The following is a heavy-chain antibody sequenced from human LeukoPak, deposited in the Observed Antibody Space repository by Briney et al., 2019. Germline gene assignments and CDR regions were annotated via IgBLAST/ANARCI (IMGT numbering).Heavy chain of an antibody. J-gene: IGHJ4*02. CDR2: IYHSGST. D-gene: IGHD1-26*01. CDR1: GGSISSGGYY. Sequence: SQTLSLTCTVSGGSISSGGYYWSWIRQPPGKGLEWIGYIYHSGSTYYNPSLKSRVTISVDRSKNQFSLKLSSVTAADTAVYYCARECGSYTPYYFDYWGQGTLVTVSS. CDR3: ARECGSYTPYYFDY. V-gene: IGHV4-30-2*01.